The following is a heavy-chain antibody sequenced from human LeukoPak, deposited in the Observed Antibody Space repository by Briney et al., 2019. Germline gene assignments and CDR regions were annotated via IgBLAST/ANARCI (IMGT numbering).Heavy chain of an antibody. D-gene: IGHD6-13*01. J-gene: IGHJ4*02. V-gene: IGHV1-18*01. CDR2: ISAYNGNT. CDR1: GYTFTSYG. Sequence: ASVKVSCKASGYTFTSYGISWVRQAPGQGLEWMGWISAYNGNTNYAQKLQGRVTMTTDTSTSTAYMELRSLRSDDTAVYYCARGRPYSSSWYSNFDYWGQGTLVTVSS. CDR3: ARGRPYSSSWYSNFDY.